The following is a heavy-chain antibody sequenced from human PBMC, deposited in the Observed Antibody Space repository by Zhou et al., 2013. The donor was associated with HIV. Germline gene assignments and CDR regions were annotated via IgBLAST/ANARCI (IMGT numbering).Heavy chain of an antibody. CDR2: IIPILGVA. CDR1: GGTFSNYA. CDR3: ASGSSSWWGY. D-gene: IGHD6-13*01. Sequence: QVQLVQPGAEVKKPGSSVKVSCKASGGTFSNYAISWVRQAPGQGLEWMGRIIPILGVANYAQKFQGRVTITTDESTSTAYMELSSLRSEDTAVYYCASGSSSWWGYWGQGTLVTVSS. V-gene: IGHV1-69*04. J-gene: IGHJ4*02.